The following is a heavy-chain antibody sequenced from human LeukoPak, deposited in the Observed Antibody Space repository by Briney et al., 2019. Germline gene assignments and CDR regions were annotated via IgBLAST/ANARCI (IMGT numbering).Heavy chain of an antibody. Sequence: SQTLSLTCAISGDSVSGNSAAWNWIRQSPSRGLEWLGRTYYRSKWYNDYAVSVKSRITINPDTSKNQFSLQLNSVTAADTAVYYCARDAPGGDYGGNSGARWGQGTLVTVSS. V-gene: IGHV6-1*01. CDR2: TYYRSKWYN. D-gene: IGHD4-23*01. CDR1: GDSVSGNSAA. CDR3: ARDAPGGDYGGNSGAR. J-gene: IGHJ4*02.